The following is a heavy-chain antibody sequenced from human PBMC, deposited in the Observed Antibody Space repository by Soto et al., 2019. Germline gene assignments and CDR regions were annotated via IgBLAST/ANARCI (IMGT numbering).Heavy chain of an antibody. D-gene: IGHD3-10*01. CDR3: ARGRYSYETIYYKFYYSALDF. Sequence: XEALSVTCGVYGLSIRVYYWSWIRQSPGKGLEWIGDINDNGGTNYNPSLKSRVTTSLDTSKKQVSLMVSSVTAADTAVYYCARGRYSYETIYYKFYYSALDFWGQGTTVTVSS. CDR2: INDNGGT. J-gene: IGHJ6*02. V-gene: IGHV4-34*01. CDR1: GLSIRVYY.